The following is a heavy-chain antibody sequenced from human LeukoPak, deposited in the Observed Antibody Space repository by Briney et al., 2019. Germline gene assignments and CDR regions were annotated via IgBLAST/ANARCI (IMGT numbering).Heavy chain of an antibody. V-gene: IGHV4-61*02. CDR1: GGSISSGSYY. D-gene: IGHD3-22*01. CDR3: ARTPDSSGYYYYYYYMDV. J-gene: IGHJ6*03. CDR2: IYTSGST. Sequence: SQTLSLTCTVSGGSISSGSYYWSWIRQPAGKGLEWIGRIYTSGSTNYNPSLKSRVTISVDTSKNQFSLKLSSVTAADTAVYYCARTPDSSGYYYYYYYMDVWGKGTTVTVSS.